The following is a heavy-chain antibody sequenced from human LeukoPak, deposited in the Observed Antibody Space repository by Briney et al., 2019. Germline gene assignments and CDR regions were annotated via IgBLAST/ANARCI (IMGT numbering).Heavy chain of an antibody. J-gene: IGHJ6*02. CDR1: GYSFTSYW. D-gene: IGHD3-16*01. Sequence: GESLKTSCKGSGYSFTSYWIGWVRQMPGKGLEWMGIIYPGDSDTRYSPSFQGQVTISADKSISTAYLQWSSLKASDTAMYYCAASIGLLRYGMDVWGQGTTVTVSS. CDR3: AASIGLLRYGMDV. V-gene: IGHV5-51*01. CDR2: IYPGDSDT.